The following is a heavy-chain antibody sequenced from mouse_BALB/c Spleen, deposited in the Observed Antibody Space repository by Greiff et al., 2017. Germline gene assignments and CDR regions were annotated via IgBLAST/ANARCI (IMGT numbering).Heavy chain of an antibody. CDR3: ARGNYGSSSYAMDY. CDR1: GFSLTSYG. V-gene: IGHV2-9*02. Sequence: QVQLQQSGPGLVAPSQSLSITCTVSGFSLTSYGVHWVRQPPGKGLEWLGVIWAGGSTNYNSALMSRLSISKDNSKSQVFLKMNSLQTDDTAMYYCARGNYGSSSYAMDYWGQGTSVTVSS. J-gene: IGHJ4*01. CDR2: IWAGGST. D-gene: IGHD1-1*01.